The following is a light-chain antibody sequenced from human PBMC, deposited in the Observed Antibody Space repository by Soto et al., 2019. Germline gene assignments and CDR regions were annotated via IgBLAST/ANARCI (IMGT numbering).Light chain of an antibody. Sequence: QPVLTQPPSASGTPGQTVTISCSGRSSNIGSNYVYWYQQLPGTAPRLLMYRADQRPSGVTDRFSGSKSGTSASLAISGLRSEDAADYYCAAGDDIVSGLVFGGGTKVTVL. J-gene: IGLJ2*01. V-gene: IGLV1-47*01. CDR2: RAD. CDR1: SSNIGSNY. CDR3: AAGDDIVSGLV.